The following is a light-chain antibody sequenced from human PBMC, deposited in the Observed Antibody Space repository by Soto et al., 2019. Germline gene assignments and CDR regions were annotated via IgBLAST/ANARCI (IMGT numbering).Light chain of an antibody. Sequence: QSVLTQPPSASGTPGQRVTISCSGSSSNIGRNAVNWYQQVPGTAPKLLIYSHDQRPSGVPDRFSGSKSGTSASLAISGLQSEDEANYYCIAWDDSLKGPVFGGGTQLT. CDR2: SHD. CDR3: IAWDDSLKGPV. V-gene: IGLV1-44*01. J-gene: IGLJ3*02. CDR1: SSNIGRNA.